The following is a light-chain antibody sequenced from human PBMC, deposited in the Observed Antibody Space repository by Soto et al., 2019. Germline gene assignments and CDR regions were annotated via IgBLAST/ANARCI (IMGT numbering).Light chain of an antibody. V-gene: IGKV1-5*03. CDR1: QTISSW. CDR2: KAS. CDR3: QQYNSYSEA. Sequence: DIQMTQSPSTLSGSVGDRVTITCRASQTISSWLAWYQQKPGKAPKLLSYKASTLKSGVPSRFSGSGSGTEFTLTISSRQPDDFATYYCQQYNSYSEAFGQGTKVELK. J-gene: IGKJ1*01.